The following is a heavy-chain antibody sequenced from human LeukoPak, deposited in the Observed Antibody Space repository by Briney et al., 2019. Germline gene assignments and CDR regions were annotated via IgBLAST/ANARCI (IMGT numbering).Heavy chain of an antibody. CDR3: ARDMDFPRLDY. Sequence: PGGSLRLSCAASGFTFSSYAMHWVRQAPGKGLEWVAVISYDGSNKYYADSVKGRFTISRDNSKNTLYLQMNGLRAEDTAVYYCARDMDFPRLDYWGQGTLVTVSS. V-gene: IGHV3-30-3*01. J-gene: IGHJ4*02. CDR1: GFTFSSYA. CDR2: ISYDGSNK. D-gene: IGHD2-2*03.